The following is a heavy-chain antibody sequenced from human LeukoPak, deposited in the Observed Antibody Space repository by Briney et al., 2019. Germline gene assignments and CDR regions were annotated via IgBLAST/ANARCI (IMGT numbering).Heavy chain of an antibody. V-gene: IGHV4-59*01. D-gene: IGHD2-21*02. CDR1: GGSISSYY. J-gene: IGHJ4*02. Sequence: PSETLSPTCTVSGGSISSYYWSWIRQPPGKGLEWIGYIYYSGSTNYNPSLKSRVTISVDTSKNQFPQKLSSVTAADTAVYYCARSLGDYYFDYWGQGTLVTVSS. CDR3: ARSLGDYYFDY. CDR2: IYYSGST.